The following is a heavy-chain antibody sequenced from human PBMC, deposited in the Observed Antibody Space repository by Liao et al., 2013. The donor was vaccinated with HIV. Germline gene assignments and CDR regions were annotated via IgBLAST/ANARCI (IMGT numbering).Heavy chain of an antibody. Sequence: QVQLQESGPGLVKPSQTLSLTCTVSGGSMSSGSYYWSWIRQPAGKGLEWIGRIYTSESTNYNPSLKSRVTISVDTSKNQFSLKLSSVTAADTAVYYCARDKWLQSWGGYSYYYCYMDVWGKGTTVTVSS. J-gene: IGHJ6*03. CDR3: ARDKWLQSWGGYSYYYCYMDV. CDR2: IYTSEST. CDR1: GGSMSSGSYY. D-gene: IGHD5-24*01. V-gene: IGHV4-61*02.